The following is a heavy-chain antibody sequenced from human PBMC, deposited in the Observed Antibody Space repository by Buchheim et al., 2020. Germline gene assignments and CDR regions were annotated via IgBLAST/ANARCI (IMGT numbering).Heavy chain of an antibody. J-gene: IGHJ6*02. CDR3: AKDRASSSWGYYYYGMDV. Sequence: EVQLLESGGGLVQPGGSLRLSCAASGFTFSSYAMSWVRQAPGKGLEWVSAISGSGGSTYYADSVKGRFTISRDNSKNTLYLQMNSLRAEDTAVYYCAKDRASSSWGYYYYGMDVWGQGTT. V-gene: IGHV3-23*01. CDR2: ISGSGGST. CDR1: GFTFSSYA. D-gene: IGHD6-13*01.